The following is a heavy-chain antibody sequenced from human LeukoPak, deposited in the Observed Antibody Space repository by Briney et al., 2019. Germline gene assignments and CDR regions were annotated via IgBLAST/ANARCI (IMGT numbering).Heavy chain of an antibody. CDR1: GLTFSNAW. Sequence: GGSLRLPCAASGLTFSNAWMSWVRQAPGKGLEWVGRIKTKTDGGTTDYAAPVKGRFTISRDDSKNTVYLQMNSLQTEDTAVYYCNTLYYSSTSCNWGQGTLVTVSS. J-gene: IGHJ4*02. CDR2: IKTKTDGGTT. CDR3: NTLYYSSTSCN. D-gene: IGHD2-2*01. V-gene: IGHV3-15*05.